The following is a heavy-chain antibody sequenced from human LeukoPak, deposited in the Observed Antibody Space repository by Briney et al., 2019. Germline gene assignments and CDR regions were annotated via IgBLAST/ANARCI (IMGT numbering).Heavy chain of an antibody. Sequence: SETLSLTCTVSGGSISSSSYSWGWIRQPPGKGLEWIGSIYYSGSTYYNPSLKSRVTISVDTSKNQFSLKLSSVTAADTAVYYCARYSSSHYYYGMDVWGQGTTVTVSS. V-gene: IGHV4-39*01. CDR3: ARYSSSHYYYGMDV. D-gene: IGHD6-13*01. J-gene: IGHJ6*02. CDR2: IYYSGST. CDR1: GGSISSSSYS.